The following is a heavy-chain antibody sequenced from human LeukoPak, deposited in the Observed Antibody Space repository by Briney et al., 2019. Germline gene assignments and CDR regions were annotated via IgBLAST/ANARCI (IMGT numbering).Heavy chain of an antibody. CDR1: GFTFSSYA. Sequence: GGSLRLSCAASGFTFSSYAMSWVRQAPGKGLEWVSAISGSGGSTYYADSVKGRFTISRDNSKNTLYLQMNGLRAEDTAVYYCATIITMVRGVRDYWGPGTLVTVSS. CDR2: ISGSGGST. D-gene: IGHD3-10*01. J-gene: IGHJ4*02. CDR3: ATIITMVRGVRDY. V-gene: IGHV3-23*01.